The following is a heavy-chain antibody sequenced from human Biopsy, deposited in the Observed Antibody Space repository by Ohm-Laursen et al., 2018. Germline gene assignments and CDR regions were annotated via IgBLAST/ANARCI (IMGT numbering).Heavy chain of an antibody. Sequence: RSLRLSCAASGFTFTSYAMHWVRQAPGKGLEWVAVISYDGSGEYYADSLQGRFIISRDNPKNTVDLQMNSLRAEDTAVYFCARDGKRWDYSTYFSWHFDLWGRGILVTVSS. J-gene: IGHJ2*01. D-gene: IGHD4-11*01. CDR2: ISYDGSGE. CDR1: GFTFTSYA. V-gene: IGHV3-30*03. CDR3: ARDGKRWDYSTYFSWHFDL.